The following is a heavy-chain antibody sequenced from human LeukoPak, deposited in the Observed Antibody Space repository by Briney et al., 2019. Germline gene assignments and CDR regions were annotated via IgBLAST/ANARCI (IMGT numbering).Heavy chain of an antibody. Sequence: PGESLRLSRAASGVTVNNNYMSWVRQAPGKVPEWVSSIYSSGDTHYADSVKGRFAISRDNSKNTLYLQMNSLTVEDTAVYYCTRDGSSSSRFGYWGQGTLVTVSA. D-gene: IGHD2-2*03. CDR2: IYSSGDT. CDR3: TRDGSSSSRFGY. J-gene: IGHJ4*02. CDR1: GVTVNNNY. V-gene: IGHV3-66*01.